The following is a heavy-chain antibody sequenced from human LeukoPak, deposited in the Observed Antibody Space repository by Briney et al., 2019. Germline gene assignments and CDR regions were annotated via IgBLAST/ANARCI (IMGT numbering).Heavy chain of an antibody. V-gene: IGHV1-69*04. J-gene: IGHJ4*02. D-gene: IGHD3-22*01. CDR3: ARSQGLYYYDSSGYFPFDY. Sequence: SVKVSCKASGGTFSSYAISWVRQAPGQGLEWMGRIIPILGIANYAQKFQGRVTITADKSTSTAYMELSSLRSEDTAVYYCARSQGLYYYDSSGYFPFDYWGQGTLVTVSS. CDR2: IIPILGIA. CDR1: GGTFSSYA.